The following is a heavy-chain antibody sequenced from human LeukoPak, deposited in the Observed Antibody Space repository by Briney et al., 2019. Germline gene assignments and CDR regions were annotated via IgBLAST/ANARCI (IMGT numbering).Heavy chain of an antibody. V-gene: IGHV1-24*01. CDR3: ATFPRYYGSGSYDSPFDY. CDR1: GYTLTELS. Sequence: ASVKVSCKVSGYTLTELSMHWVRQAPGKGLEWMGGFDPEDGETIYAQKFQGRVTMTEDTSTDTAYMELSSLRSEDTAVYYCATFPRYYGSGSYDSPFDYWGQGTLVTVSS. D-gene: IGHD3-10*01. J-gene: IGHJ4*02. CDR2: FDPEDGET.